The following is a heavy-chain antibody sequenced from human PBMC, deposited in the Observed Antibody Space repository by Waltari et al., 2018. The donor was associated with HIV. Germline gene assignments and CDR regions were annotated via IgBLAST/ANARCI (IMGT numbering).Heavy chain of an antibody. J-gene: IGHJ4*02. D-gene: IGHD3-9*01. V-gene: IGHV1-18*01. CDR1: GYTFTRYG. CDR2: ISAYNGNR. CDR3: ARYPEAFDWLLGPYYFDS. Sequence: QVQLVQSGAEVKKPGASVKVSCKASGYTFTRYGISWVRQAPGQGLEWMGWISAYNGNRNYAQKFKGRVTMTTDTSTITAYMELRSLRSDDTAVYYCARYPEAFDWLLGPYYFDSWGQGTLVTVSS.